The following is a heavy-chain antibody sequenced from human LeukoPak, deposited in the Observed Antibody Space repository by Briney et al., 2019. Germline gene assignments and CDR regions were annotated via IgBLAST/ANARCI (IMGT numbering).Heavy chain of an antibody. CDR1: GCAFTDYY. CDR3: ARELRYFDWLKFDY. D-gene: IGHD3-9*01. V-gene: IGHV1-2*02. CDR2: INPNSGGT. J-gene: IGHJ4*02. Sequence: ASVKVSCKASGCAFTDYYMHWVRQAPGQGLEWMGWINPNSGGTNYAQKFQGRVTMTRDTSISTAYMELSRLRSDDTAVYYCARELRYFDWLKFDYWGQGTLVTVSS.